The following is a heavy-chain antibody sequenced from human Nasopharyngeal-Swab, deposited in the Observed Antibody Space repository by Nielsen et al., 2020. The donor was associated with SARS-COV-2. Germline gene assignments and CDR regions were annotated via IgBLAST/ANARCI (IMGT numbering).Heavy chain of an antibody. V-gene: IGHV3-48*03. CDR3: AGEGLNTGTFDY. D-gene: IGHD1-1*01. CDR1: EFTFISYA. Sequence: GSTLRLSCAASEFTFISYAMTWVRQAPGKGLEWVSYISSSGSTIYYADSVKDRFTISRDNAKNSLYLQMNSLRAEDTAIYYCAGEGLNTGTFDYWGQGTLVTVSS. CDR2: ISSSGSTI. J-gene: IGHJ4*02.